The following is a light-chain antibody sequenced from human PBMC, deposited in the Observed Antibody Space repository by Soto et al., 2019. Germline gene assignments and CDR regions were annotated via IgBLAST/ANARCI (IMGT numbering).Light chain of an antibody. CDR2: DVN. V-gene: IGLV2-14*03. J-gene: IGLJ1*01. CDR1: SSDVGGYNF. CDR3: SSYTSSSTHV. Sequence: QWSLSQPASVSGSPGQSITISCTGTSSDVGGYNFVSWYQQHPGKVPKLMIFDVNSRPSGVSDRFSGSKSGNTASLTISGLQAEDEGDYYCSSYTSSSTHVFGSGTKVTVL.